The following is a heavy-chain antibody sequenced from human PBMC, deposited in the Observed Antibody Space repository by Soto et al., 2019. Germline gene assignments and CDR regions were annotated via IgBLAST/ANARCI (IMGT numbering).Heavy chain of an antibody. CDR2: ISGSGGST. Sequence: GGSLRLSCAASGFTFSSYAMSWVRQAPGKGLEWVSAISGSGGSTYYADSVKGRFTISRDNSKNTLYLQMNSLRAEDTAVYYCAKWVRDYYDSRGYYFDYWGQGTLVTVSS. V-gene: IGHV3-23*01. CDR3: AKWVRDYYDSRGYYFDY. CDR1: GFTFSSYA. D-gene: IGHD3-22*01. J-gene: IGHJ4*02.